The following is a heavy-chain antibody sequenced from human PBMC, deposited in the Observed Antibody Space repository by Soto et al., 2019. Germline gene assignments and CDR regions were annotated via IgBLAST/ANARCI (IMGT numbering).Heavy chain of an antibody. Sequence: GGSLRLSCAASGFTFSSYGMHWVRQAPGKGLEWVAVISYDGSNKYYADSVKGRFTISRDNSKNTLYLQMNSLRAEDTAVYYCAKDLSTTVVTPGIMDYYYYGMDVWGQGTTVTVSS. J-gene: IGHJ6*02. CDR1: GFTFSSYG. D-gene: IGHD4-17*01. CDR3: AKDLSTTVVTPGIMDYYYYGMDV. V-gene: IGHV3-30*18. CDR2: ISYDGSNK.